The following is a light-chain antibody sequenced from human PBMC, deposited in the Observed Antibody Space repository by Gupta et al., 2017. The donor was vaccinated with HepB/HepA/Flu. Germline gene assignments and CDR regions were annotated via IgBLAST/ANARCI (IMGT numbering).Light chain of an antibody. Sequence: QSALTQPRSVSGSPGQSVPISCTGTSSDVANYNYVSWYQQHPGKAPKLIIYDVIKRPSGVPDRFSGSKSGNTASLTISGLQAEDEADYYCCSYAGRYTYVFGNGTKVTVL. CDR2: DVI. CDR3: CSYAGRYTYV. CDR1: SSDVANYNY. V-gene: IGLV2-11*01. J-gene: IGLJ1*01.